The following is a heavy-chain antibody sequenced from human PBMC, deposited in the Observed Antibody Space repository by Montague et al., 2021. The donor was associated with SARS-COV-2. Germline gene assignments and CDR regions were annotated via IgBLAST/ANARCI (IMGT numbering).Heavy chain of an antibody. CDR2: TYYSGSI. D-gene: IGHD2-21*01. J-gene: IGHJ4*02. Sequence: SETLSLTCSVSGASMKSYYWTWVRQSPGKGLQWIGYTYYSGSISYDPSLQSRLTMTVDTSKNQFTLRLMSVTAADSAVYYCARVEGMIGGITHFDYWGQGLPVTVSS. CDR3: ARVEGMIGGITHFDY. CDR1: GASMKSYY. V-gene: IGHV4-59*01.